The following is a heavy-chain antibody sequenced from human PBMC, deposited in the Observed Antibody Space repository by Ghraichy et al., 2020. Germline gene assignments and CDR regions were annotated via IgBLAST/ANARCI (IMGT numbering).Heavy chain of an antibody. D-gene: IGHD1-26*01. CDR3: ARGGAGTYYVNYFDY. Sequence: GGSLRLSCAASGFTFSSYSMNWVRQAPGKGLEWVSYISSSSSTIYYADSVKGRFTISRDNAKNSLYLQMNSLRDEDTAVFYCARGGAGTYYVNYFDYWGQGTLVTVSS. V-gene: IGHV3-48*02. J-gene: IGHJ4*02. CDR2: ISSSSSTI. CDR1: GFTFSSYS.